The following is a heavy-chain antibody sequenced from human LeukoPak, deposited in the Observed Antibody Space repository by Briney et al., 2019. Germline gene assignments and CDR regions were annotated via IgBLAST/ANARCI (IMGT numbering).Heavy chain of an antibody. CDR2: IRYDGSNK. Sequence: PGGSLRLSCAASGFTFSSYGMHWVRQAPGKGLEWVAFIRYDGSNKYYADSVKGRFTISRDNSKNTLYLQMNSLRAEDTAVYYCAKLGGYGGYDPRIAAAGYFDYWGQGTLVTVSS. CDR3: AKLGGYGGYDPRIAAAGYFDY. D-gene: IGHD5-12*01. J-gene: IGHJ4*02. CDR1: GFTFSSYG. V-gene: IGHV3-30*02.